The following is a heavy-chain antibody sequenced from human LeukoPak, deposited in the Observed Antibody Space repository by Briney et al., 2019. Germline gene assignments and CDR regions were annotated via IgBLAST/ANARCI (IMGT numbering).Heavy chain of an antibody. D-gene: IGHD3-3*01. Sequence: ASVKVSCKVSGYTFTSYYMHWVRQAPGQGLEWMGIINPSGGSTSYAQKFQGRVTMTRDTSTSTVYMELSSLRSEDTAVYYCARGAYYDFHYYYYYMDVWGKGTTVTVSS. CDR2: INPSGGST. J-gene: IGHJ6*03. CDR3: ARGAYYDFHYYYYYMDV. CDR1: GYTFTSYY. V-gene: IGHV1-46*01.